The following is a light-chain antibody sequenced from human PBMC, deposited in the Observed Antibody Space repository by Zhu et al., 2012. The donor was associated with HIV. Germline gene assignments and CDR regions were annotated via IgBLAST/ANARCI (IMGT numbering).Light chain of an antibody. CDR1: QSVGSN. CDR3: QEYHSWPPWT. Sequence: EIVMTQSPVTLFVSPGERATLSCRASQSVGSNLAWYQQKPGQAPRLLIFGASTRATGIPARFSGSGFGTEFSLTISSMQSDDFAVYYCQEYHSWPPWTFGQGTKVEIK. V-gene: IGKV3-15*01. J-gene: IGKJ1*01. CDR2: GAS.